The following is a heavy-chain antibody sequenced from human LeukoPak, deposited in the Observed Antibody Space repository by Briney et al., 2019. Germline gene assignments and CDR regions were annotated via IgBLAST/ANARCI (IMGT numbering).Heavy chain of an antibody. Sequence: ASVKVSCKTSGSTFTGYYIHWVRQAPGPGLQWMGWLNTKNGDTTYAQKFQGRVTMTRDTSISTAYMELSSLKSDDSSIYYCARGWSSDFDYWGQGTLVTVSS. CDR1: GSTFTGYY. V-gene: IGHV1-2*02. CDR2: LNTKNGDT. CDR3: ARGWSSDFDY. D-gene: IGHD2-8*01. J-gene: IGHJ4*02.